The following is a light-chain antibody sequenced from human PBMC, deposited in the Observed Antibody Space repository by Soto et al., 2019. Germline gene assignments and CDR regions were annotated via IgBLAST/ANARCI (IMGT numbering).Light chain of an antibody. CDR1: QSVGNA. Sequence: ENVLTQSPGTLSLSPGERATLSCRASQSVGNALAWYQQRPGQAPTLLISDASSRASGIPVRFSGSGSGTDFTLTISRLEPEDYALYYCQQYGPSLITFGQGTRLEIK. CDR3: QQYGPSLIT. CDR2: DAS. V-gene: IGKV3-20*01. J-gene: IGKJ5*01.